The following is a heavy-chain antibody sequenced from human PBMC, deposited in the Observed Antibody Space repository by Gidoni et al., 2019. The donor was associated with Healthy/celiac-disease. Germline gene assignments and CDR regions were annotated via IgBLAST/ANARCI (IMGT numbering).Heavy chain of an antibody. Sequence: QVQLLESGGGVVQPGRSLRLSCAASGFTFSSYAMHWVRQAPGKGLEWVAVISYDGSNKYYADSVKGRFTISRDNSKNTLYLQMNSLRAEDTAVYYCARESVAAAGSYYYYGMDVWGKGTTVTVSS. CDR2: ISYDGSNK. CDR3: ARESVAAAGSYYYYGMDV. D-gene: IGHD6-13*01. V-gene: IGHV3-30-3*01. J-gene: IGHJ6*04. CDR1: GFTFSSYA.